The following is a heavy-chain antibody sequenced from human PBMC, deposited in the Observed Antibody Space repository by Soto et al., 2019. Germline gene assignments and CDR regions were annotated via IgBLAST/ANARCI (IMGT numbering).Heavy chain of an antibody. J-gene: IGHJ6*02. CDR1: GFTFSNYG. CDR3: ARDDIPGRAVAIYGMDI. CDR2: IWYDGSNE. D-gene: IGHD6-19*01. Sequence: GSLRLSCAASGFTFSNYGMHWVRQAPGKGLEWVAVIWYDGSNEYYADSVKGRFTISRDNSKNTLYLQMNSLRAEDTAVYYCARDDIPGRAVAIYGMDIWGQGTTVTVSS. V-gene: IGHV3-33*01.